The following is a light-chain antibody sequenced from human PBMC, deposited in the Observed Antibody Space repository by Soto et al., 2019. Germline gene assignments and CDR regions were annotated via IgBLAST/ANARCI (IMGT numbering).Light chain of an antibody. Sequence: EIVLTQSPATLSLYPGERATLSCRASQSVSSYFAWYQQKPGQAPRLLIYDASNRATGIPDRFSGSGSGTDFTLTISSLEPEDFAVYYCQQRSNWPLTFGGGTRVEIK. CDR2: DAS. CDR3: QQRSNWPLT. J-gene: IGKJ4*01. V-gene: IGKV3-11*01. CDR1: QSVSSY.